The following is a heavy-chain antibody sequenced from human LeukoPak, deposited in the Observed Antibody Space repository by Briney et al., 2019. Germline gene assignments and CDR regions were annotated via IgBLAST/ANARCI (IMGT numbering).Heavy chain of an antibody. Sequence: SETLSLTCTVSGGSISSHYWSWIRQPPGKGLEWIGYIYYSGSTNYNPSLKSRVTISVDTSKNQFSLKLSSVTAADTAVYYCARARRNHGGGWYYYYYYYMDVWGKGTTVTVSS. J-gene: IGHJ6*03. CDR1: GGSISSHY. V-gene: IGHV4-59*11. D-gene: IGHD6-19*01. CDR3: ARARRNHGGGWYYYYYYYMDV. CDR2: IYYSGST.